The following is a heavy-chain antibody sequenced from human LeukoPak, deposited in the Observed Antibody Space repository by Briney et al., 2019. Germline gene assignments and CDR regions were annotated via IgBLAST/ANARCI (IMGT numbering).Heavy chain of an antibody. J-gene: IGHJ4*02. CDR2: IYSGGST. V-gene: IGHV3-66*01. D-gene: IGHD1-1*01. CDR1: GFTVSSNF. CDR3: ASSDWNHGPLDY. Sequence: PGGSLRLSCAASGFTVSSNFMSWVRQAPGKGLEWVSVIYSGGSTYYADSVKGRFTISRDNSKNTLYLQLNSLRAEDTAVYYRASSDWNHGPLDYWGQGTLVTVSS.